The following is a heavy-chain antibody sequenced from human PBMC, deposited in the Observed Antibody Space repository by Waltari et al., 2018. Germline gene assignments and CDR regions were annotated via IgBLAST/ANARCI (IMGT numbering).Heavy chain of an antibody. CDR2: ISSIGSLI. J-gene: IGHJ4*02. V-gene: IGHV3-11*01. D-gene: IGHD1-26*01. CDR3: ARDPAGSYYLDY. CDR1: GFTFSHYY. Sequence: QVNLVESGGGLVKPGGSLRLSCAVSGFTFSHYYMSWIRQAPGKGLEWVSSISSIGSLINYADSVKGRFTISRDNAKNSLYLQMSGLTAEDTAVYYWARDPAGSYYLDYWGQGTLVTVSS.